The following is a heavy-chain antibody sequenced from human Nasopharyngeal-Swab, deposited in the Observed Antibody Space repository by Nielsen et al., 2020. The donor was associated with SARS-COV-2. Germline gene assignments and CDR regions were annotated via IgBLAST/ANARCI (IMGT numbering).Heavy chain of an antibody. CDR1: GYTFASYY. Sequence: ASVKVSCKASGYTFASYYMHWVRQAPGQGLEWMGIINPSGGSTSYAQKFQGRATMTRDTSTSTVYMELSSLRSEDTAVYYCASHQDYDILTGYYQSAFDIWGQGTMVTVSS. V-gene: IGHV1-46*01. J-gene: IGHJ3*02. CDR2: INPSGGST. D-gene: IGHD3-9*01. CDR3: ASHQDYDILTGYYQSAFDI.